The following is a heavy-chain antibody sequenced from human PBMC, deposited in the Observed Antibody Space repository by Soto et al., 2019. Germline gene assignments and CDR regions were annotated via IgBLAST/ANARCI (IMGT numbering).Heavy chain of an antibody. D-gene: IGHD2-15*01. Sequence: PGESLKISCKGSGYSLTNYWITWVRQMPGKGLEWMGRIDPSDSYTNYSPSFQGHVTISADESISTAYLLWSSLKASDTAMYYCARQGVATTPDYWGQGTLVTVSS. V-gene: IGHV5-10-1*01. J-gene: IGHJ4*02. CDR1: GYSLTNYW. CDR2: IDPSDSYT. CDR3: ARQGVATTPDY.